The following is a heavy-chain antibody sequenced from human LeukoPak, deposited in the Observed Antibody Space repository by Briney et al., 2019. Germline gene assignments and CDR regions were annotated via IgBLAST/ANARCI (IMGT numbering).Heavy chain of an antibody. J-gene: IGHJ3*02. CDR1: GFTFKSYA. V-gene: IGHV3-64*04. CDR3: AKDKYQLLYKVTDAFDI. CDR2: INTNGANT. Sequence: GSLRLSCSASGFTFKSYAMHWVRQAPGKGLEYVSSINTNGANTYYADSVKGRFTISRDNSKNTLYLQMNSLRAEDAAVYYCAKDKYQLLYKVTDAFDIWGQGTMVTVSS. D-gene: IGHD2-2*02.